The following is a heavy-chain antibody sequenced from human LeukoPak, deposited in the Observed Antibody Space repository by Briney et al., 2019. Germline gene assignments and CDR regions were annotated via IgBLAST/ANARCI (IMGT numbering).Heavy chain of an antibody. D-gene: IGHD3-3*01. CDR1: GGSISSHY. Sequence: PSETLSLTCTVSGGSISSHYWSWIRQPPGKGLEWIGYIYYSGSTNYNPSLKSRVTISVDTSKNQFSLKLSSVTAADTAVYYCARDPGPTIFPYYYYMDVWGKGTTVTVSS. J-gene: IGHJ6*03. CDR3: ARDPGPTIFPYYYYMDV. V-gene: IGHV4-59*11. CDR2: IYYSGST.